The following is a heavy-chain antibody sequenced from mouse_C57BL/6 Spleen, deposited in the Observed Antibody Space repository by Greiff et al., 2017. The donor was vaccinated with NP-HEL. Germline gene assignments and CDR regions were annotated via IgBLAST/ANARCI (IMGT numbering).Heavy chain of an antibody. CDR1: GFTFSSYA. CDR3: ARDGGAWFAY. J-gene: IGHJ3*01. Sequence: EVKLMESGGGLVKPGGSLKLSCAASGFTFSSYAMSWVRQTPEKRLEWVATISDGGSYTYYPDNVKGRFTISRDNAKTNLSLQMSHLKSEDTAMYYCARDGGAWFAYWGQGTLVTVSA. CDR2: ISDGGSYT. V-gene: IGHV5-4*01.